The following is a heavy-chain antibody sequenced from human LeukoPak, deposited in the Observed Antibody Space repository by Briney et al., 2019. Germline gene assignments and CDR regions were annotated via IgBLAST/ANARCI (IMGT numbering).Heavy chain of an antibody. CDR1: GFTFSNYG. V-gene: IGHV3-30*02. D-gene: IGHD1-14*01. CDR3: VKDNPPDY. Sequence: GGSLRLSCGASGFTFSNYGMLWVRQAPGKGLEWVAFIRYDGNNKLYADSMKGRFTISRDNSKNTLYLHINSLRAEDTAVYYCVKDNPPDYWGQGTLVIVSS. CDR2: IRYDGNNK. J-gene: IGHJ4*02.